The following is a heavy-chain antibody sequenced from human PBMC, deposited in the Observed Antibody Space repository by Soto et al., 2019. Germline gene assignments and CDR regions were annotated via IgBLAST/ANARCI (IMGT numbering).Heavy chain of an antibody. D-gene: IGHD6-13*01. Sequence: QVQLVQSGAEVKKPGASVKVSCKASGYTFTNYYIHWVRQAPGQGLEWMGIINPTSGSTNYAQKFKGRVTLTYDTSTTTVYMELSGLRSEDTAVLYCARDLAAGDHWGQGTLVTVSS. CDR2: INPTSGST. V-gene: IGHV1-46*01. CDR3: ARDLAAGDH. J-gene: IGHJ4*02. CDR1: GYTFTNYY.